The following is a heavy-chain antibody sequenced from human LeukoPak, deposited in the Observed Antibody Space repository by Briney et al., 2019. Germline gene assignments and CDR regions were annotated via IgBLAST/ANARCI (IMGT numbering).Heavy chain of an antibody. D-gene: IGHD5-12*01. CDR3: AKGWLVATKPQFDP. CDR2: ISGSGGST. CDR1: GFTFSSYA. Sequence: GGSLRLSCAASGFTFSSYAMSWVRQAPGKGLEWVSVISGSGGSTYYADSVKGRFTISRDNSKNTLYLQMNSLRAEDTAVYYCAKGWLVATKPQFDPWGQGTLVTVSS. J-gene: IGHJ5*02. V-gene: IGHV3-23*01.